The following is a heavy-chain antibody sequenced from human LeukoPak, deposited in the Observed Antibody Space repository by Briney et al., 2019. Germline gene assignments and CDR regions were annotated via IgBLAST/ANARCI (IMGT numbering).Heavy chain of an antibody. Sequence: GASVKVSCKASGYTFTGYYMHWVRQAPGQGLEWMGRINPNSGGTNYAQKFQGRVTMTRDTSISTAYMELSRLRSDDTAVYYCAREASTYYDYVWGSYREDFDYWGQGTLVTVSS. CDR2: INPNSGGT. CDR3: AREASTYYDYVWGSYREDFDY. CDR1: GYTFTGYY. D-gene: IGHD3-16*02. V-gene: IGHV1-2*06. J-gene: IGHJ4*02.